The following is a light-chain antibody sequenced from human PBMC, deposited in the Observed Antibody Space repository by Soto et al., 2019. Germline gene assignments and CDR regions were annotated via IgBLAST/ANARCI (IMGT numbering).Light chain of an antibody. CDR2: EVS. Sequence: QSALTQPASVSGSPGQSITISCTGTSSDIGSYNYVSWYQQQPGKAPKLMIFEVSNRPSGISNRFSGSKSGNTASLTISGLQADDEGDYYCTSFTNTDTLLFGGGTRLTVL. CDR3: TSFTNTDTLL. J-gene: IGLJ3*02. CDR1: SSDIGSYNY. V-gene: IGLV2-14*01.